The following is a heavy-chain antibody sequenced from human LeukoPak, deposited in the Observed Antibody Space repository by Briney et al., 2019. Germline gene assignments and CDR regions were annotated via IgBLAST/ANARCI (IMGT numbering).Heavy chain of an antibody. Sequence: SETLSLTCTVSGVSISSYYWSWIRQPPGKGLEWIGYIYYSGSTNYNPSLKSRVTISVDTSKNQFSLKLSSVTAADTAVYYCARGPLYTTSWSFDYWGQGTLVTVSS. V-gene: IGHV4-59*01. J-gene: IGHJ4*02. CDR3: ARGPLYTTSWSFDY. D-gene: IGHD6-13*01. CDR1: GVSISSYY. CDR2: IYYSGST.